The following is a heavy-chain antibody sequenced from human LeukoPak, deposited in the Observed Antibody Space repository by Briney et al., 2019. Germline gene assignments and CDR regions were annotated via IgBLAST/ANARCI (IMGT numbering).Heavy chain of an antibody. D-gene: IGHD6-6*01. Sequence: ASVKVSCKASGYTFTSYGISWVRQATGQGLEWMGWMNPNSGNTGYAQKFQGRVTITRNTSITTAYMELSSLRSEDTAVYYCARFLSAARRGKWFDPWGQGTLLTVSS. V-gene: IGHV1-8*03. J-gene: IGHJ5*02. CDR3: ARFLSAARRGKWFDP. CDR1: GYTFTSYG. CDR2: MNPNSGNT.